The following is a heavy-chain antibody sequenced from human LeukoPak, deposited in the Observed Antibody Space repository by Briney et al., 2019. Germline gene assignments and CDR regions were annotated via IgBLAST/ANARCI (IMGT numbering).Heavy chain of an antibody. J-gene: IGHJ3*02. D-gene: IGHD5-24*01. Sequence: PSETLSLTCTVFGGSISSGSYYWSWIRQPGGKGLEWIGRIYKSGSTNYNPSLKSRVTISVDTSKNQFSLKLSSVTAADTAVYYCASPRREMDAFDIWGQGTMVTVSS. CDR2: IYKSGST. CDR3: ASPRREMDAFDI. CDR1: GGSISSGSYY. V-gene: IGHV4-61*02.